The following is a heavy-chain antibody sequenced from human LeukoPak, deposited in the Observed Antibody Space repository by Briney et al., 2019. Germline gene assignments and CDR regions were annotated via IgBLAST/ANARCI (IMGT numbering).Heavy chain of an antibody. CDR2: IKQDGSEK. J-gene: IGHJ6*03. D-gene: IGHD3-10*01. CDR3: ATTRYYYGSGSYYPHYYMDV. V-gene: IGHV3-7*01. CDR1: GFTLSNYW. Sequence: PGGSLRLSCAASGFTLSNYWMHWVRQAPGKGLEWVANIKQDGSEKHYVDSVKGRFTISRDNAKNSLYLQMNSLRAEDTAVYYCATTRYYYGSGSYYPHYYMDVWGKGTTVTISS.